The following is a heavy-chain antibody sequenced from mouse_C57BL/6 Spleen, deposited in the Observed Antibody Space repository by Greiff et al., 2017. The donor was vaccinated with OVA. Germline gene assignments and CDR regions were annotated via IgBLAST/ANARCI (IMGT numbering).Heavy chain of an antibody. CDR3: ARSTYYYGDY. D-gene: IGHD1-1*01. Sequence: DVMLVESGGGLVQPGGSLSLSCAASGFTFTDYYMSWVRQPPGKALEWLGFIRNKANGYTTEYSASVKGRFTISRDNSQSILYLQMNALRAEDSATYYCARSTYYYGDYWGQGTSVTVSS. J-gene: IGHJ4*01. CDR2: IRNKANGYTT. V-gene: IGHV7-3*01. CDR1: GFTFTDYY.